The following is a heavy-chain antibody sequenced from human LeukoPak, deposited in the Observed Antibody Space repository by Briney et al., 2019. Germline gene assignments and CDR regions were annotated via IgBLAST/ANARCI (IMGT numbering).Heavy chain of an antibody. CDR2: IHYSGST. D-gene: IGHD7-27*01. V-gene: IGHV4-59*01. Sequence: PSETLSLTCTVSGGSISGYSWSWIRQSPGKGLEWIGHIHYSGSTNYNPSLKSRVTISVAMSKNQFSLRLNSVTAADTAVYYCARGGSTNWSLDYWGQGTLVTVSS. J-gene: IGHJ4*02. CDR1: GGSISGYS. CDR3: ARGGSTNWSLDY.